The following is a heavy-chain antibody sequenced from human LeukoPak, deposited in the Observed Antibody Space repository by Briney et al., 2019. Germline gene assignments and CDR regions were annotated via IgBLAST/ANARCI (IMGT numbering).Heavy chain of an antibody. J-gene: IGHJ4*01. CDR3: ASLYGNYVDSDY. CDR1: GYTFTGYY. Sequence: GASVKVSSTASGYTFTGYYMHWVRQAPGQGLEWMGWINPNSGGTNYAQKFQGRVTMTRDTSISTAYMELSRLRSDDTAVYYCASLYGNYVDSDYWGQRTPVTVSS. V-gene: IGHV1-2*02. D-gene: IGHD3-16*01. CDR2: INPNSGGT.